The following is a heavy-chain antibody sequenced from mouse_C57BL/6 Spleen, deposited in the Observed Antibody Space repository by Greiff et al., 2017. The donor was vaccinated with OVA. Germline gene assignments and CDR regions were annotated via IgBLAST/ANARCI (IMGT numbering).Heavy chain of an antibody. D-gene: IGHD1-1*01. V-gene: IGHV3-6*01. CDR1: GYSITSGYY. CDR3: ARDGVYYGSSYRAY. Sequence: EVKLQESGPGLVKPSQSLSLTCSVTGYSITSGYYWNWIRQFPGNKLEWMGYISYDGSNNYNPSLKNRISITRDTSKNQFFLKLNSVTTEDTATYDCARDGVYYGSSYRAYWGQGTLVTVSA. CDR2: ISYDGSN. J-gene: IGHJ3*01.